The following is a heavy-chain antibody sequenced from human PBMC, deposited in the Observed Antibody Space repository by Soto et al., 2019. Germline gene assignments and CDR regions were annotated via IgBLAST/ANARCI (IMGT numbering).Heavy chain of an antibody. CDR1: GLTFSGYY. Sequence: LRLSCVASGLTFSGYYMHWVRQAPGKGLEWVAVISYDGSTEYYADSVKGRFTISRDNSANRLFLQMNSLRPEDTAVYYCTKDDGYNDSTYYHYFGMDVWGQGTTVTVSS. V-gene: IGHV3-30*18. CDR2: ISYDGSTE. J-gene: IGHJ6*02. CDR3: TKDDGYNDSTYYHYFGMDV. D-gene: IGHD5-12*01.